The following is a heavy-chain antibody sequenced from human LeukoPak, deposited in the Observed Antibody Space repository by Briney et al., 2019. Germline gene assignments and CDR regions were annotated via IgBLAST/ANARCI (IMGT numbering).Heavy chain of an antibody. Sequence: GGSLRLSCAASGFTFSSYGMHWVRQAPGKGLEWVAVISYDGSNKYYADSVKGRFTISRDNSKNTLYLQMNSLRAEDTAVYYCAEGEDDIGWFDPWGQGTLVTVSS. CDR1: GFTFSSYG. CDR3: AEGEDDIGWFDP. J-gene: IGHJ5*02. V-gene: IGHV3-30*18. CDR2: ISYDGSNK. D-gene: IGHD3-9*01.